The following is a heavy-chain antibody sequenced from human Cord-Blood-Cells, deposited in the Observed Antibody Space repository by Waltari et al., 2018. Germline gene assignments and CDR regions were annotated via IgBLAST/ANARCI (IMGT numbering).Heavy chain of an antibody. J-gene: IGHJ4*02. CDR1: GGSFSGSY. CDR3: ARGTGGGNPYFDY. V-gene: IGHV4-34*01. CDR2: INHSGST. Sequence: QVQLQQWGAGLLKPSETLSLTCAVYGGSFSGSYWSWIRQPPGKGLEWIGEINHSGSTNYNPSLKSRVTISVDTSKNQFSLKLSSVTAADTAVYYCARGTGGGNPYFDYWGQGTLVTVSS. D-gene: IGHD2-15*01.